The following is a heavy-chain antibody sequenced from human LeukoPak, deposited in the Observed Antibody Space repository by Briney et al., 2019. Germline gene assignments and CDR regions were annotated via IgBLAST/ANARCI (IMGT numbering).Heavy chain of an antibody. CDR2: INPNSGDT. D-gene: IGHD2-2*01. CDR1: GYTCTGYH. J-gene: IGHJ4*02. V-gene: IGHV1-2*06. Sequence: ASVKLSCKAAGYTCTGYHMHWVRKAPGQGLEWMGRINPNSGDTNYAQKFQGRVTMTRDTSISTAYVELSRLRSDDTAVYYCARDYCSSTSCLFDYWGQGTLVTVSS. CDR3: ARDYCSSTSCLFDY.